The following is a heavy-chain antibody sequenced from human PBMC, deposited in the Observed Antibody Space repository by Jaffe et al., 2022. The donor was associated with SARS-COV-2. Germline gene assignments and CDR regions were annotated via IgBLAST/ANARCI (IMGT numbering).Heavy chain of an antibody. J-gene: IGHJ4*02. Sequence: EVQLLESGGGLVQPGGSLRLSCAASGFTFSSYAMSWVRQAPGKGLEWVSAISGSGGSTYYADSVKGRFTISRDNSKNTLYLQMNSLRAEDTAVYYCAKDGVRYCSGGSCCCFDYWGQGTLVTVSS. V-gene: IGHV3-23*01. CDR1: GFTFSSYA. D-gene: IGHD2-15*01. CDR2: ISGSGGST. CDR3: AKDGVRYCSGGSCCCFDY.